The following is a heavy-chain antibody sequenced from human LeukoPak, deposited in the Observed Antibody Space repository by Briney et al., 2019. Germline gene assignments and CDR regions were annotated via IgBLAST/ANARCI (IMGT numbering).Heavy chain of an antibody. CDR1: GFTFRSYW. V-gene: IGHV3-7*01. CDR3: ARDGSPFDF. D-gene: IGHD1-26*01. J-gene: IGHJ4*02. Sequence: GGSLRPSCAASGFTFRSYWMSWVRQAPGKGLEWVANIKQDGSEKYYVDSVKGRFTIPRDSAKNSLFLQMTSLRAEDTAVYYCARDGSPFDFWGQGTLVTVSS. CDR2: IKQDGSEK.